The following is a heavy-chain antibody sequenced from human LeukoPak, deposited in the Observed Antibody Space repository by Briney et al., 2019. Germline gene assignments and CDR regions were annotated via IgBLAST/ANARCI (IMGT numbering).Heavy chain of an antibody. CDR1: GDSISSSSSY. Sequence: SETLSLTCTVSGDSISSSSSYWGWIRQPPGKVLAWVGNIYHSGSTYYNQSIKSRVTISIDTPKKQFSLKLSSVTAADTAGYYCAGHGWGDYYYYMDVWGKGTTVTVCS. V-gene: IGHV4-39*01. D-gene: IGHD6-19*01. CDR2: IYHSGST. J-gene: IGHJ6*03. CDR3: AGHGWGDYYYYMDV.